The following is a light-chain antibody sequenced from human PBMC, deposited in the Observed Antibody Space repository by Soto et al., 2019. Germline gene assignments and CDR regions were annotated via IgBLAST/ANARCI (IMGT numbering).Light chain of an antibody. CDR2: GAS. CDR1: QSVSSSY. V-gene: IGKV3-20*01. J-gene: IGKJ1*01. Sequence: EIVLTQSPGTLSLSPGERATLSCRASQSVSSSYLAWYQQKPGQAPRLLIYGASSRATGIPDRFSGSASRTDFTLTISRREPEDFAVYYCQQYGSSPWTFGQGTKVEIK. CDR3: QQYGSSPWT.